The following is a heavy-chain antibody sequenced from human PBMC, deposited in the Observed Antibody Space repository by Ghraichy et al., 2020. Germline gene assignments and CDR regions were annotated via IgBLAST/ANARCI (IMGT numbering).Heavy chain of an antibody. J-gene: IGHJ6*03. V-gene: IGHV3-66*01. CDR2: IYSGGST. CDR3: ARSRTFAYYYYYSMDV. CDR1: GFTVSSNY. Sequence: GGSLRLSCAASGFTVSSNYMSWVRQAPGKGLEWVSVIYSGGSTYYADSVKGRLTISRDNSKNTLYLQMNSLRAEDTAVYYCARSRTFAYYYYYSMDVWGKGTTVTVSS. D-gene: IGHD2-2*01.